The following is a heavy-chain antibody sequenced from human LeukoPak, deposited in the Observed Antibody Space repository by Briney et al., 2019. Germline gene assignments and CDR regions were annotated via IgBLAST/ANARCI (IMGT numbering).Heavy chain of an antibody. V-gene: IGHV5-51*01. D-gene: IGHD6-19*01. J-gene: IGHJ6*04. CDR2: IYPGDSDT. Sequence: GGPLEISWKGSGSLFTSYWIGGVRQMPGKGREGVGIIYPGDSDTRYSPSFQGQVTISADKSISTAYLQWSSLKASDTAMYYCAISVAGTGGYYYYYGMDVWGKGTTVTVSS. CDR1: GSLFTSYW. CDR3: AISVAGTGGYYYYYGMDV.